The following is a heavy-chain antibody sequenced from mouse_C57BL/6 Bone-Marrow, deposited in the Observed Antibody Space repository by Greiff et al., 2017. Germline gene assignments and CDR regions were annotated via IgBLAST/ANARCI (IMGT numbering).Heavy chain of an antibody. D-gene: IGHD1-2*01. CDR1: GFTFTDYY. J-gene: IGHJ2*01. CDR3: ARYKDYGLDD. V-gene: IGHV7-3*01. Sequence: EVKLMESGGGLVQPGGSLSLSCAASGFTFTDYYMSWVRQPPGTALEWLGFISNKANGYTTEYTASVKGRFTISRDNYQSILYLQMNALRAEDSATYYCARYKDYGLDDWGQGTTLTVSS. CDR2: ISNKANGYTT.